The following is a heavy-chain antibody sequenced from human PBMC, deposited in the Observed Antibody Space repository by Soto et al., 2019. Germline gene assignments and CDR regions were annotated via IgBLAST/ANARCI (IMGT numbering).Heavy chain of an antibody. CDR1: GGTFSSYT. D-gene: IGHD2-2*01. CDR2: IIPILGIA. J-gene: IGHJ6*03. Sequence: ASVKVSCKASGGTFSSYTISWVRQAPGQGLEWMGRIIPILGIANYAQKFQGRVTITADKSTSTAYMELSSLRSEDTAVYYCARDRALVPAAMYGGPSYYYMDVWGKGTTVTVSS. V-gene: IGHV1-69*04. CDR3: ARDRALVPAAMYGGPSYYYMDV.